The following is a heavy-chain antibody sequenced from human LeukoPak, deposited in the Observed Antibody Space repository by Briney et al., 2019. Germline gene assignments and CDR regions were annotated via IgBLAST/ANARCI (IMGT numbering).Heavy chain of an antibody. J-gene: IGHJ4*02. CDR1: GGSISSYY. V-gene: IGHV4-59*12. CDR3: ARERGARGSYFDY. CDR2: IYYSGST. D-gene: IGHD1-26*01. Sequence: SETLSLTCTVSGGSISSYYWSWIRQPPGKGLEWIGYIYYSGSTNYNPSLKSRVTMSVDTSKNQFSLKLSSVTAADTAVYYCARERGARGSYFDYWGQGTLVTVSS.